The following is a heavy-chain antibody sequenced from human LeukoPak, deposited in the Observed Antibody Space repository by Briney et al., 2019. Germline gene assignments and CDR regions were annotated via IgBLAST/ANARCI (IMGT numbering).Heavy chain of an antibody. V-gene: IGHV3-33*01. J-gene: IGHJ6*02. Sequence: GGSLRLSCAASGFTFSSYGMHWVRQAPGKGLEWVAVIWYDGSNKYYADSVKGRFTISRDNSKNTLYLQMNSLRAEDTAVYYCARGRRLASYYYGMDVWGQGTTVIVSS. CDR2: IWYDGSNK. CDR1: GFTFSSYG. CDR3: ARGRRLASYYYGMDV. D-gene: IGHD4-17*01.